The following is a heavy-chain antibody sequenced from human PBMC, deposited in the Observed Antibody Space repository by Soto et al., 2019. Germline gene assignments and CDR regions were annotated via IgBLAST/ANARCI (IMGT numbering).Heavy chain of an antibody. Sequence: SETLSLTCTVSGGSISSGGYYWSWIRQHPGKGLEWIGYIYYSGSTYYNPSLKSRVTISVDTSKNQFSLKLSSVTAADTAVYYCARDIGSSSFAHFDYWGQGTLVTVSS. J-gene: IGHJ4*02. V-gene: IGHV4-31*03. D-gene: IGHD6-6*01. CDR2: IYYSGST. CDR1: GGSISSGGYY. CDR3: ARDIGSSSFAHFDY.